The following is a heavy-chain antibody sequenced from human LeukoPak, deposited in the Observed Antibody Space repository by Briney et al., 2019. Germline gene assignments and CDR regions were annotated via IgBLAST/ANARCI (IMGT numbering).Heavy chain of an antibody. CDR2: INSDGSST. CDR1: GFTFSSYW. Sequence: GGSLRLSCAASGFTFSSYWMHWVRQAPGKGLVWVSRINSDGSSTSYADSVKGRFTISRDNAKNTLYLQMNSLRAEDTAVYYCARHYLSRLEGSRWGQGTLVTVSS. J-gene: IGHJ4*02. D-gene: IGHD2-2*01. V-gene: IGHV3-74*01. CDR3: ARHYLSRLEGSR.